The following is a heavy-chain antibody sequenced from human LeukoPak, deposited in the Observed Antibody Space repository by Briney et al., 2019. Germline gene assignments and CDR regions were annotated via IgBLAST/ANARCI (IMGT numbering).Heavy chain of an antibody. J-gene: IGHJ4*02. V-gene: IGHV3-21*01. CDR1: GITFSDYS. CDR2: ITSSSSHI. CDR3: ARDPGDLEDY. Sequence: GGSLRLSCAASGITFSDYSMNWVRQAPGKGLEWVSSITSSSSHIYYADSVTGRFTISRDNAKNSLYLQMNSLRAEDTAVYYCARDPGDLEDYWGQGTLVTVSS. D-gene: IGHD3-10*01.